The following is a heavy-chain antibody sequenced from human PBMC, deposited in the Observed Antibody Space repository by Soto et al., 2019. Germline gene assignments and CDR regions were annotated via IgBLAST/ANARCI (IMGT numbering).Heavy chain of an antibody. V-gene: IGHV1-2*02. Sequence: AAAVTFSFTAAGYTFTTYYLHWVRQAPGQDLEGMGWINPNSGMTNYAQKFQGRVTMTRDTSISTAYMELSRLRSDDTAVYYCARVTQIISGYSSGWYRWFDPWGQGTLVTVSS. CDR2: INPNSGMT. CDR1: GYTFTTYY. J-gene: IGHJ5*02. CDR3: ARVTQIISGYSSGWYRWFDP. D-gene: IGHD6-19*01.